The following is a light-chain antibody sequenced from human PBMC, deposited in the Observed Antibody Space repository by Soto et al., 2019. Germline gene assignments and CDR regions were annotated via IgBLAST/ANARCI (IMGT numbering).Light chain of an antibody. CDR1: QSVTTN. CDR2: GAS. Sequence: ETVLTQSPATLSVSPGERATFSCKASQSVTTNLAWYQQKPGQVPRLLIYGASTRASGIPARLSGSGSRTEFSLRISNLQSEDFAIYHCQQYQNWPHTFGQGAKLEIK. J-gene: IGKJ2*01. CDR3: QQYQNWPHT. V-gene: IGKV3-15*01.